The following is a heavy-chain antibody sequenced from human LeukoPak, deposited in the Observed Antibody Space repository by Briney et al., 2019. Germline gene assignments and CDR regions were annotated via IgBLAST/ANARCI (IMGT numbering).Heavy chain of an antibody. J-gene: IGHJ2*01. V-gene: IGHV4-30-2*01. CDR3: ARGATHDYGDASAYWYFDL. CDR1: GGSLSSGGYS. Sequence: PSETLSLTCAVSGGSLSSGGYSWSWIRQPPGKGLEWIGHIYHSGSTYYNPSLKSRVTISVDRSKNQFSLKLSSVTAADTAVYYCARGATHDYGDASAYWYFDLWGRGTLVTVSS. CDR2: IYHSGST. D-gene: IGHD4-17*01.